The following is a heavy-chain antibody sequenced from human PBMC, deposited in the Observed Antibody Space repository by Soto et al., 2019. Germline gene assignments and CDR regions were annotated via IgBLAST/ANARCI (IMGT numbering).Heavy chain of an antibody. D-gene: IGHD5-18*01. V-gene: IGHV3-30-3*01. Sequence: QVQLVESGGGVVQPGRSLRLSCAASGFTFSTYAMHWVRQAPGKGLAWVAVISYDGTNKYYADSVRGRFTISRDNSKNTLFLQMNSLRAEDTAVYYCAKDGGGYNYGYVMLDKYYYGMDVWGQGTTVTVSS. J-gene: IGHJ6*02. CDR2: ISYDGTNK. CDR3: AKDGGGYNYGYVMLDKYYYGMDV. CDR1: GFTFSTYA.